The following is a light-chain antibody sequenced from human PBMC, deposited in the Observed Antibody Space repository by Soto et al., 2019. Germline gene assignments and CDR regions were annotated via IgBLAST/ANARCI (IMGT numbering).Light chain of an antibody. Sequence: QSALTQPASVSGSPGQSITISCTGTSSDVGGYNYVSWYQQHPGKAPKLMIYDVSNRPSGVSNPFSGSKSGNTASLTISGLQAEDEADYYCSSYTSSSPDVVFGGGTKVTVL. CDR2: DVS. V-gene: IGLV2-14*01. J-gene: IGLJ2*01. CDR3: SSYTSSSPDVV. CDR1: SSDVGGYNY.